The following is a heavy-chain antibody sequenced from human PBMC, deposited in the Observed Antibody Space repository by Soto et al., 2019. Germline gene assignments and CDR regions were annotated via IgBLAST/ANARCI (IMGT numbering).Heavy chain of an antibody. D-gene: IGHD3-10*01. Sequence: SETLSLTCTVSGGSISRYYWSWIRQPPGKGLEWIGYIYNTWTTNYNPSLKSRVTISEDTSKNQFSLKLSSVTAADTAVYYCAREKMVRGAYFDYWGQGTLVTVSS. CDR2: IYNTWTT. CDR1: GGSISRYY. V-gene: IGHV4-59*01. J-gene: IGHJ4*02. CDR3: AREKMVRGAYFDY.